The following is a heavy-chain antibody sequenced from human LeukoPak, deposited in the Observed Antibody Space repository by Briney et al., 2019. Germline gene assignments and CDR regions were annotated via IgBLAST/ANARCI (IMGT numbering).Heavy chain of an antibody. D-gene: IGHD6-13*01. J-gene: IGHJ4*02. CDR2: VYGGGNT. CDR1: GFTVSSNY. CDR3: ARAQMAAAGPFDY. V-gene: IGHV3-66*01. Sequence: GGSLRLSCVASGFTVSSNYMSWVRQAPGKGLEWVSVVYGGGNTYYADSVKGRFTVSRDNSRNTLYLQMNSLIAEDTAMHCCARAQMAAAGPFDYWGLGTLVTVSS.